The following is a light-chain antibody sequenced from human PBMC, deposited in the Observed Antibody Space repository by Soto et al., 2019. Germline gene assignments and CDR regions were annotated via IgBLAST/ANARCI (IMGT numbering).Light chain of an antibody. Sequence: EIVLTQSPGTLSLSPGERATLSCRASQSLAGRYLAWYQQKPGQAPRLLIYGASSRATDIPDRFSGSGSGTDFTPTITRLTPEDYALYFCQQGYTFGPGTKVDIK. J-gene: IGKJ3*01. CDR1: QSLAGRY. CDR2: GAS. V-gene: IGKV3-20*01. CDR3: QQGYT.